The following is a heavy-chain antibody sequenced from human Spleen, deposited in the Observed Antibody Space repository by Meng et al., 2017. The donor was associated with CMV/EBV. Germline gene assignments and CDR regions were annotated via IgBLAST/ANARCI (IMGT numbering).Heavy chain of an antibody. CDR2: IYIGTHGT. J-gene: IGHJ4*02. D-gene: IGHD3-16*01. V-gene: IGHV3-23*03. CDR1: GFTFSSYA. CDR3: VRGWTGGVDYYFDY. Sequence: LSLTCAASGFTFSSYAMGWVRQAPGKGLEYVSLIYIGTHGTRYADSVKGRFTISRDNSKTTLYLQMASLKAADTAIYYCVRGWTGGVDYYFDYWGQGTLVTVSS.